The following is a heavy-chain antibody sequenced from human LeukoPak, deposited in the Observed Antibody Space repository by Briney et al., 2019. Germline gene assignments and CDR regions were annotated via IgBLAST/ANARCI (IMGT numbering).Heavy chain of an antibody. CDR3: ATPAVTMWGRGLDF. D-gene: IGHD4-17*01. CDR1: GGSFSTYY. J-gene: IGHJ5*01. V-gene: IGHV4-34*01. Sequence: SETLSLTCAVYGGSFSTYYWSWIRRPPGKGLEWIGEISHSGSTNYNPSLKSRVTISVDTSKNQFSLKLSSVTAADTAVYYCATPAVTMWGRGLDFWGHGTRVTVSS. CDR2: ISHSGST.